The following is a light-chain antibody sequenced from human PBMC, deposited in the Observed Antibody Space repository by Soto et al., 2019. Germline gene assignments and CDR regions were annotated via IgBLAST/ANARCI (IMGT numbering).Light chain of an antibody. CDR2: GAS. V-gene: IGKV3-15*01. CDR1: HSVNSH. CDR3: QQRSNWPPG. Sequence: MMMTQSPATFSVSPGERVTLSCRTSHSVNSHVAWYQQKPGQAPRLLLYGASTRATGIPVRFSGSGFGTEFTLTISSLQSEDFAVYYCQQRSNWPPGFGPGTKVDIK. J-gene: IGKJ3*01.